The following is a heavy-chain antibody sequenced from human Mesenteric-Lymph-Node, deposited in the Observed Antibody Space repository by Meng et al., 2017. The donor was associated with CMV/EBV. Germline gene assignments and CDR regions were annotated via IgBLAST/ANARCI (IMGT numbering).Heavy chain of an antibody. Sequence: ASVKVSCKASGYTFTGYYMHWVRQAPGQGLEWMGWIDPNSADTKYAQKFQGRVTMTRDTSISTAYMELSRLRSDDTAVYYCARSPLITAMPSHYYDSSGYHCHFDNWGQGTLVTVSS. CDR2: IDPNSADT. CDR3: ARSPLITAMPSHYYDSSGYHCHFDN. V-gene: IGHV1-2*02. D-gene: IGHD3-22*01. J-gene: IGHJ4*02. CDR1: GYTFTGYY.